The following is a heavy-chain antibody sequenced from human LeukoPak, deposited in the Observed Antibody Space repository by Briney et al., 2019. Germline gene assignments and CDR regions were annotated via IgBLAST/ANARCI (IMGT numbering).Heavy chain of an antibody. CDR3: ATFGDPNSLLRLGELSLSGAFDI. CDR2: FDPEDGET. Sequence: GASVKVSCKVSGYTLTELSIHWVRQAPGKGLEWMGDFDPEDGETFYAQNFQGRVTMTEDTSTDTAYMELSSLKSEDTAVYYCATFGDPNSLLRLGELSLSGAFDIWGQGTMVTVSS. CDR1: GYTLTELS. V-gene: IGHV1-24*01. D-gene: IGHD3-16*02. J-gene: IGHJ3*02.